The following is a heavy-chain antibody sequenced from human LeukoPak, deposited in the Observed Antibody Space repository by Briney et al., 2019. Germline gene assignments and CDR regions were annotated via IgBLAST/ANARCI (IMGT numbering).Heavy chain of an antibody. J-gene: IGHJ4*02. CDR2: ISYSGST. Sequence: PSETLSLTCTVSGGSINIGGFYWSWIRQHPGKGLEWVGYISYSGSTYYNPSLKSRVTISVDTSKNQFSLKLSSVTAADTAVYYCARGRDYGDSIFDYWGQGTLVTVSS. CDR1: GGSINIGGFY. V-gene: IGHV4-31*03. D-gene: IGHD4-17*01. CDR3: ARGRDYGDSIFDY.